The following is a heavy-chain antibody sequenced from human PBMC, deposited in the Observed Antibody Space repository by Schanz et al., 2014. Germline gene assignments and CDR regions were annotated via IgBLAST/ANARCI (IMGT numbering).Heavy chain of an antibody. CDR2: MSWNAGSL. Sequence: EVQLVESGGGLVQPGRSLRLSCVASGFRFDDYAMHWVRQAPGKGLEWVSGMSWNAGSLGYGDSVKGRFTISRDNAKNSLYLQMNRLRAEDTALYFCAADSSGGGWHIWGQGTMVTVSS. J-gene: IGHJ3*02. D-gene: IGHD6-19*01. V-gene: IGHV3-9*01. CDR3: AADSSGGGWHI. CDR1: GFRFDDYA.